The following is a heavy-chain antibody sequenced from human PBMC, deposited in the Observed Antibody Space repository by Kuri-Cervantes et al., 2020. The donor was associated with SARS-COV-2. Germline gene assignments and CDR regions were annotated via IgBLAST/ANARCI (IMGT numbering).Heavy chain of an antibody. Sequence: SVKVSCKASGDSFSSYSFNWVRQAPGQGLEWMGGIIPMFGTADYAQKFQGKVTITADESTSTVYMELSSLTSEDTAIYYCCCAPKEGFDSWGQGTLVTVSS. V-gene: IGHV1-69*13. J-gene: IGHJ4*02. CDR2: IIPMFGTA. CDR1: GDSFSSYS. D-gene: IGHD2-21*01. CDR3: CCAPKEGFDS.